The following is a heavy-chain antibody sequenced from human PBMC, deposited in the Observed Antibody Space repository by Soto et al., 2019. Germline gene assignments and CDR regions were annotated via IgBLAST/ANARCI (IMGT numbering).Heavy chain of an antibody. CDR2: ISAYNGNT. V-gene: IGHV1-18*01. D-gene: IGHD3-10*01. CDR3: AREAQIGMVRGVIGWFDP. Sequence: QVQLVQSGAEVKKPGASVKVSCKASGYTFTSYGISWVRQAPGQGLEWMGWISAYNGNTNYAQKLQGRLTMTTDTSTSTAYMELRSLRSDDTAVYYCAREAQIGMVRGVIGWFDPWGQGTLVTVSS. CDR1: GYTFTSYG. J-gene: IGHJ5*02.